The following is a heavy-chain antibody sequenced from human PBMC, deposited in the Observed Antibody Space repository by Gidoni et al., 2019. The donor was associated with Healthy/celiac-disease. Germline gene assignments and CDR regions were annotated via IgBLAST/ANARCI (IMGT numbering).Heavy chain of an antibody. V-gene: IGHV2-26*01. Sequence: QVTLKESGPVLVKPTETLTLTCTVSGFSLSDARMGVSWIRQPPGKALEWLAHIFSNDEKSYSTSLKSRLTISKDTSKSQVVLTMTNMDPVDTATYYCARITRDNWNDELFDYWGQGTLVTVSS. CDR2: IFSNDEK. D-gene: IGHD1-20*01. CDR3: ARITRDNWNDELFDY. CDR1: GFSLSDARMG. J-gene: IGHJ4*02.